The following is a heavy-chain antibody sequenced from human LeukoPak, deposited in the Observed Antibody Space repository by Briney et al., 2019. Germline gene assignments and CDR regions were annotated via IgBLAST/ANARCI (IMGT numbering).Heavy chain of an antibody. Sequence: PGGSLRLSCAASGFTFSRYGMHWVRQAPGKGLEWVAYLQYDGSNQQYADSVKGRFSVSRDNAKNSLDLQMNSLRADDTAVYYCARDTLGEGEDANYAVYYFDYWGQGTVVTVSS. CDR1: GFTFSRYG. D-gene: IGHD4/OR15-4a*01. J-gene: IGHJ4*02. V-gene: IGHV3-30*02. CDR3: ARDTLGEGEDANYAVYYFDY. CDR2: LQYDGSNQ.